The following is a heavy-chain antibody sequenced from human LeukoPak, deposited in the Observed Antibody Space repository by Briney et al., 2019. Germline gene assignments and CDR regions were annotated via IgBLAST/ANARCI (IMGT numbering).Heavy chain of an antibody. CDR1: DGSISSGYYY. J-gene: IGHJ4*02. CDR2: IYHSGST. V-gene: IGHV4-38-2*01. Sequence: SETLSLTCGVSDGSISSGYYYWGWIRQPPGKGLEWIGSIYHSGSTYYNPSLKSRVTISVDTSKNQFSLKLSSVTAADTAVYYCARSGTAMASEFDYWGQGTLVTVSS. D-gene: IGHD5-18*01. CDR3: ARSGTAMASEFDY.